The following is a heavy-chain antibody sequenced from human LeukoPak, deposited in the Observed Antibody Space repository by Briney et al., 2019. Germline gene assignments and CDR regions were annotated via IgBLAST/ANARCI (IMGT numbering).Heavy chain of an antibody. Sequence: PSETLSLTCAVYGGSFSGYYWSWIRQPPGKGLEWIGEINHSGSTNYNPSLKSRVTISVDTSKNQFSLKLSSVTAADTAVYYCARGESLVLLEKVNWFDPWGQGTLVTVSS. D-gene: IGHD3-3*01. V-gene: IGHV4-34*01. CDR3: ARGESLVLLEKVNWFDP. J-gene: IGHJ5*02. CDR1: GGSFSGYY. CDR2: INHSGST.